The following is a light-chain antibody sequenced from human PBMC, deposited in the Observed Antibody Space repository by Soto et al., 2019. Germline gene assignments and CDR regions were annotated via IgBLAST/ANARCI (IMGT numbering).Light chain of an antibody. CDR2: EVF. Sequence: HSALTQPPSASGSPGQSVTICCTGASNAIGAYNYVSWYQQHPGKAPKLLISEVFRRPSGVPDRFSGSRSGNTASLTVSGLQPEDEAEYYCSSYAGRETGVFGTGTKVTVL. CDR3: SSYAGRETGV. J-gene: IGLJ1*01. CDR1: SNAIGAYNY. V-gene: IGLV2-8*01.